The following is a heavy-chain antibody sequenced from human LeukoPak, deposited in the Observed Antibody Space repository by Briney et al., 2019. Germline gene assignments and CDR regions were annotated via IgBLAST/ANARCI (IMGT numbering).Heavy chain of an antibody. CDR1: GGSIGSSSYF. J-gene: IGHJ4*02. CDR3: ARLEDIVVVPAAMGDY. Sequence: SETLSLTCGVSGGSIGSSSYFWGWIRQPPGKELEWIGSIYYRGNTPYNPSFKSRVTMSLDTSKNQFSLKLSSVTAADTAVYYCARLEDIVVVPAAMGDYWGQGTLVTVSS. CDR2: IYYRGNT. D-gene: IGHD2-2*01. V-gene: IGHV4-39*01.